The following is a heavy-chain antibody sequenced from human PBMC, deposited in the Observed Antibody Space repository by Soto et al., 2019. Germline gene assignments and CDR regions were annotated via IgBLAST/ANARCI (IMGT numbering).Heavy chain of an antibody. CDR1: GYTFTGYY. CDR3: ARDAAAAGSSRHYYYYYYGMDV. V-gene: IGHV1-2*04. Sequence: GASVKVSCTASGYTFTGYYMHWVRQAPGQGLEWMGWINPNSGGTNYAQKFQGWVTMTRDTSISTAYMELSRLRSDDTAVYYCARDAAAAGSSRHYYYYYYGMDVWGQGTTVTVSS. J-gene: IGHJ6*02. D-gene: IGHD6-13*01. CDR2: INPNSGGT.